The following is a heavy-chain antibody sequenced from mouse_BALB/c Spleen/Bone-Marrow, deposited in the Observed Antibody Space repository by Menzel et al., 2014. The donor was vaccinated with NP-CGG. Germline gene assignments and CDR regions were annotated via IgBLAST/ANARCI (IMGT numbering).Heavy chain of an antibody. Sequence: VKVVESGAELAKPGASVKMSCKASGYTFTSYWMHWVKQRPGQGLEWIGYINPSTGYTEYNQKFKDKATLTADKSSSTACMQLSSLTSEDSAVYYCARYGNYGDYFDYWGQGTTLTVSS. CDR1: GYTFTSYW. D-gene: IGHD2-1*01. CDR3: ARYGNYGDYFDY. CDR2: INPSTGYT. J-gene: IGHJ2*01. V-gene: IGHV1-7*01.